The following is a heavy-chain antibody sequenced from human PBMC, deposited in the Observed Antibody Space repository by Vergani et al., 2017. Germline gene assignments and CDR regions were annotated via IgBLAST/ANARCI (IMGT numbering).Heavy chain of an antibody. D-gene: IGHD6-13*01. CDR1: GFTFSSYG. Sequence: QVQLVESGGGVVQPGRSLRLSCAASGFTFSSYGMHWVRQAPGKGLEWVAVISYDGSNKYYADSVKGRFTISRDNSKNTLYLQMNSLRAEDTAVYYCARRKQQLVDYFDYWGQGTLVTVSS. V-gene: IGHV3-30*03. CDR2: ISYDGSNK. J-gene: IGHJ4*02. CDR3: ARRKQQLVDYFDY.